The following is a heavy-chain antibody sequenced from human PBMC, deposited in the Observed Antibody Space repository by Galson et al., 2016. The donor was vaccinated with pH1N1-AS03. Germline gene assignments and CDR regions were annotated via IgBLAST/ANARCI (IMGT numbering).Heavy chain of an antibody. V-gene: IGHV4-38-2*01. J-gene: IGHJ4*02. Sequence: SETLSLTCAVSGYSISSGFHWAWVRQPPSKGLEWIGTISHSGNTYYNPSLKSRVTMSVDTSKNQFSLKLSSVTAADAAVYYCARGHVLKGFEYWGQGTLVTVSS. CDR1: GYSISSGFH. CDR2: ISHSGNT. D-gene: IGHD3-9*01. CDR3: ARGHVLKGFEY.